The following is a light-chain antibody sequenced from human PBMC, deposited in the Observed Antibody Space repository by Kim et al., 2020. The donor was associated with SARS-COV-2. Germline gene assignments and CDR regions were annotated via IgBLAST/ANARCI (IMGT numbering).Light chain of an antibody. J-gene: IGLJ3*02. CDR1: SGSIASNY. V-gene: IGLV6-57*03. CDR3: QSYDSSNRV. Sequence: GQTVTISCTRSSGSIASNYVQWYQQRPGSAPPTVIYEDNQRPSGVPDRFSGSIDSSSNSASLTISGLKTEDEADYYCQSYDSSNRVFGGGTQLTVL. CDR2: EDN.